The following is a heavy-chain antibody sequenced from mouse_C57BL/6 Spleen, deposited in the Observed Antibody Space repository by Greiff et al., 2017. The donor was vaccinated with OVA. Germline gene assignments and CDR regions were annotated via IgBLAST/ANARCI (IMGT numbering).Heavy chain of an antibody. D-gene: IGHD4-1*02. CDR2: IDPNSGGT. Sequence: QVQLQQPGAELVQPGASVKLSCKASGYTFPSYWMHWVKQRPGRGLEWIGRIDPNSGGTKYNEKFKSKATLTVDKATSTAYMQLSSLTSEDSAVDDGARSSTGTRYFDDWGKGTTLTVAT. CDR3: ARSSTGTRYFDD. J-gene: IGHJ2*01. CDR1: GYTFPSYW. V-gene: IGHV1-72*01.